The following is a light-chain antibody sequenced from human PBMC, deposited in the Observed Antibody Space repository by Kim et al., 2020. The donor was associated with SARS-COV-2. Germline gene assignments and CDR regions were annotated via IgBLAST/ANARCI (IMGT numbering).Light chain of an antibody. CDR3: NSRDSSGNHLRV. V-gene: IGLV3-19*01. J-gene: IGLJ2*01. CDR1: SLRSYY. CDR2: AKN. Sequence: SSELTQDPAVSVALGQTVRITCQGDSLRSYYASWYQQKPGQAPVLVIYAKNNRPSGIPDRFSGSSSGNTASLTITGAQAEDEADYYCNSRDSSGNHLRVFGGGTKVTVL.